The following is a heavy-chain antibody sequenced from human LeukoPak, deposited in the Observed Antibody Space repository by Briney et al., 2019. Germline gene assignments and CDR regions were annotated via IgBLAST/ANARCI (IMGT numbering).Heavy chain of an antibody. CDR1: GGSFSGYY. Sequence: PSETLSLTCAVYGGSFSGYYWSWIRQPPGKGLEWIGEINHSGSTNYNPSLKSRVTISVDTSKNQFSLKLSSVTAADTAVYYCARARKVDYLMITFGGVSPYDYWGQGTLVTVSS. D-gene: IGHD3-16*01. V-gene: IGHV4-34*01. CDR2: INHSGST. J-gene: IGHJ4*02. CDR3: ARARKVDYLMITFGGVSPYDY.